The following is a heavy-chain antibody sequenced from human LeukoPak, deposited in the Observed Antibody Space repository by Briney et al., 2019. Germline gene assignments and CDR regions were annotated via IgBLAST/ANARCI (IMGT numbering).Heavy chain of an antibody. CDR3: ARGRSPRRGSGNALYYYYMDV. Sequence: ASVKVSCKVSGYKLTELSMHWVRQAPGKGLEWMGGFDPEDGETIYAQKFQGRVTMTEDTSTDTAYMELSSLRSEDTAVYYCARGRSPRRGSGNALYYYYMDVWGKGTTVTVSS. J-gene: IGHJ6*03. D-gene: IGHD3-10*01. CDR1: GYKLTELS. V-gene: IGHV1-24*01. CDR2: FDPEDGET.